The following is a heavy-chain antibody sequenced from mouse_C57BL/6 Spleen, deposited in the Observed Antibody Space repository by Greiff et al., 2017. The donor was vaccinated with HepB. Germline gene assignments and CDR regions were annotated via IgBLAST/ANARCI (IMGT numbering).Heavy chain of an antibody. V-gene: IGHV5-6*01. CDR2: ISSGGSYT. CDR1: GFTFSSYG. J-gene: IGHJ3*01. Sequence: EVKLVESGGDLVKPGGSLKLSCAASGFTFSSYGMSWVRQTPDKRLEWVATISSGGSYTYYPDSVKGRFTISRDNAKNTLYLQMSSLKSEDTAMYYCASSYYCGSSKAWFAYWGQGTLVTVSA. CDR3: ASSYYCGSSKAWFAY. D-gene: IGHD1-1*01.